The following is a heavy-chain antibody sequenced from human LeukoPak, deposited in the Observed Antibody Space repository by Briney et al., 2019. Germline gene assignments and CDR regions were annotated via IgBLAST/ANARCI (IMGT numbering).Heavy chain of an antibody. D-gene: IGHD3-9*01. CDR3: ARHVWLQPFDY. V-gene: IGHV4-59*08. J-gene: IGHJ4*02. CDR2: IYYSGSA. Sequence: PSETLSLTCSVSGGSMNSYYWSWIRQSPGQGMEWIGYIYYSGSANYNPSLKSRVTTSVDTSKNQFSLKLSSVTAADTAVYYCARHVWLQPFDYWGQGTLVTVSS. CDR1: GGSMNSYY.